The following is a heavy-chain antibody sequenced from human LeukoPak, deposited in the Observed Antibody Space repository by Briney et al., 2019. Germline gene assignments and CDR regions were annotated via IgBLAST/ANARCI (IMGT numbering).Heavy chain of an antibody. J-gene: IGHJ4*02. V-gene: IGHV3-48*04. CDR3: AKAPSITGTPGGY. Sequence: GGSLRLSCAASGFTFSGYRMNWVRQAPGKGLEWVSYINTGSTAIFYADSVRGRFTISRDSAKSSLYLQMTSLRAEDTAVYYCAKAPSITGTPGGYWGQGTLVTVSS. D-gene: IGHD1-20*01. CDR1: GFTFSGYR. CDR2: INTGSTAI.